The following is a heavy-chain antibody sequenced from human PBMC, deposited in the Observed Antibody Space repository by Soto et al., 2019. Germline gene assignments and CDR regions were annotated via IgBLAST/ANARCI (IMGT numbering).Heavy chain of an antibody. CDR2: IIPIFGTA. V-gene: IGHV1-69*13. D-gene: IGHD3-3*01. CDR3: ATYYDFWSGYYSPAYYYGMDV. J-gene: IGHJ6*02. CDR1: GGTFSSYA. Sequence: SVKVSCKASGGTFSSYAISWVRQAPGQGLEWMGGIIPIFGTANYAQKFQGRVTITADESTSTAYMELSSLRSEDTAVYYCATYYDFWSGYYSPAYYYGMDVWGQGTTVTVSS.